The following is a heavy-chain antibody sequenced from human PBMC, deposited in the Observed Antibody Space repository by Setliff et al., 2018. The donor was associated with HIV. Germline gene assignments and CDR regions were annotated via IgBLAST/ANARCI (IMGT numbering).Heavy chain of an antibody. J-gene: IGHJ4*02. V-gene: IGHV4-61*02. CDR1: GGSISTGVYY. CDR3: ARVYSRSWFFFDH. Sequence: SETLSLTCTVSGGSISTGVYYWSWIRQPADKALEWIGRISASGSTNYNPSLESRVTLSIDTSNNQFSLKLTSVTAADAAVYYCARVYSRSWFFFDHWGQGILVTVSS. CDR2: ISASGST. D-gene: IGHD6-13*01.